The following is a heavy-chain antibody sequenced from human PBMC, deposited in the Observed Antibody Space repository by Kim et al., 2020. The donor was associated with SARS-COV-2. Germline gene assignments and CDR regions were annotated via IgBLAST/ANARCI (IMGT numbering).Heavy chain of an antibody. D-gene: IGHD4-17*01. J-gene: IGHJ3*02. CDR3: ARKLYGGNQKAFDI. Sequence: GGSLRLSCAASGFTVNSNYMSWVRQAPGKGLEWVSVIYSSGSTYYADSVKGRFTISRDNSKNTLYLQMNSLRAEDTAVYYCARKLYGGNQKAFDIWGQGTMVTVSS. CDR2: IYSSGST. V-gene: IGHV3-53*01. CDR1: GFTVNSNY.